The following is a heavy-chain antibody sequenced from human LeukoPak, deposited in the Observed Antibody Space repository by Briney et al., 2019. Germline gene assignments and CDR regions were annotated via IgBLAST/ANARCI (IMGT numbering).Heavy chain of an antibody. J-gene: IGHJ4*02. D-gene: IGHD4-11*01. CDR3: AKDRGATVTHSFDY. Sequence: GRSLRLSCAASGFTFSSYGMHWVRQAPGKGLEWVAVISYDGSNKYYADSVKGRFTISSDNSKNTLYLQMNSLRAEDTAVYYCAKDRGATVTHSFDYWGQGTLVTVSS. V-gene: IGHV3-30*18. CDR1: GFTFSSYG. CDR2: ISYDGSNK.